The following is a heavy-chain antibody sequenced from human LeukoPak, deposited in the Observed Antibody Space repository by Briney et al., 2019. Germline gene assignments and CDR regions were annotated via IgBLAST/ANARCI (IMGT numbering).Heavy chain of an antibody. Sequence: SETLSLTCTVSGGSISSYYWSWIRQPPGKGLEWIGSIYYSGSTYYNPSLKSRVTISVDTSKNQFSLKLSSVTAADTAVYYCARGVTVTTIQYYFDYWGQGTLVTVSS. V-gene: IGHV4-59*05. CDR1: GGSISSYY. CDR3: ARGVTVTTIQYYFDY. CDR2: IYYSGST. J-gene: IGHJ4*02. D-gene: IGHD4-17*01.